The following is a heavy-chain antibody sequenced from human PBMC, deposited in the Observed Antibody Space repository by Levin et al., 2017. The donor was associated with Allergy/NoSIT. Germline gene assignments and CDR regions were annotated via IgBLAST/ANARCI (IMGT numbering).Heavy chain of an antibody. D-gene: IGHD3-3*01. J-gene: IGHJ6*02. CDR2: ISSSGSTI. Sequence: SCAASGFTFSSYEMNWVRQAPGKGLEWVSYISSSGSTIYYADSVKGRFTISRDNAKNSLYLQMNSLRAEDTAVYYCARESYDFWSGYYNYYYYGMDVWGQGTTVTVSS. V-gene: IGHV3-48*03. CDR3: ARESYDFWSGYYNYYYYGMDV. CDR1: GFTFSSYE.